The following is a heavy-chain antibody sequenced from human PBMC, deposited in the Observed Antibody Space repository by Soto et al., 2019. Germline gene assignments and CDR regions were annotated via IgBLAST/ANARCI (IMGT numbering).Heavy chain of an antibody. CDR1: GFTFSSYG. CDR3: ARELRGYSYFAYYGMDV. CDR2: IWYDGSNK. D-gene: IGHD5-18*01. V-gene: IGHV3-33*01. Sequence: QVQLVESGGGVVQPGRSLRLSCAASGFTFSSYGMHWVRQSPGKGLEWVAVIWYDGSNKYYADSVKGRFTISRDNSKNTLYLQMNSLRAEDTAVYYSARELRGYSYFAYYGMDVWGQGTTVTVSS. J-gene: IGHJ6*02.